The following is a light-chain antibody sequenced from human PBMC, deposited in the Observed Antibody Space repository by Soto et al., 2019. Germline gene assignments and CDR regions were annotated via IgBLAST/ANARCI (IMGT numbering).Light chain of an antibody. CDR1: QSVSSY. CDR2: GAS. V-gene: IGKV3-15*01. J-gene: IGKJ1*01. CDR3: QQYYTWPRT. Sequence: EIVLTQSPATLSLSPGERATLSCRASQSVSSYLAWYQQKPGQAPRLLSYGASTRATGIPARFSGSGSGTEFTLTISSLQSEDFAVYYCQQYYTWPRTFGQGTKVDIK.